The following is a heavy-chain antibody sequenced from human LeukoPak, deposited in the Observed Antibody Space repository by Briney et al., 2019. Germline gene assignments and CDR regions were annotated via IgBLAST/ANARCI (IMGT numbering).Heavy chain of an antibody. CDR2: IIPILGIA. V-gene: IGHV1-69*04. D-gene: IGHD3-22*01. J-gene: IGHJ4*02. CDR1: GGTFNSYA. CDR3: AREGFYYDSSGRSLDS. Sequence: SVKVSCKASGGTFNSYAISWVRQAPGQGLEWMGRIIPILGIANYAQKFQGRVTITADKSTSTAYTELTSLRSDDTAVYSCAREGFYYDSSGRSLDSWGQGTLVTVSS.